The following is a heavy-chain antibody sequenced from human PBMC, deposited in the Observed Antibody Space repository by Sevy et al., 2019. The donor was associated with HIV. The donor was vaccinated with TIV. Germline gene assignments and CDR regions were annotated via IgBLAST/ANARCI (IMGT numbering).Heavy chain of an antibody. CDR3: AKDIPGYSGFDH. Sequence: LSLTCAASGFTFDDYTMHWVHQIPVRGLEWVSLISWDAKKTEYADSVKGRFTVSRDNRKNSLYLQMNSLRSEDTTLYCCAKDIPGYSGFDHWGQGTLVTVSS. V-gene: IGHV3-43*01. D-gene: IGHD3-10*01. CDR1: GFTFDDYT. CDR2: ISWDAKKT. J-gene: IGHJ4*02.